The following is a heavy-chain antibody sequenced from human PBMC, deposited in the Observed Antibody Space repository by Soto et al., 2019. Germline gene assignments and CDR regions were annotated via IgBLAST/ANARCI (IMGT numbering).Heavy chain of an antibody. CDR3: TSAGILTTPYYFDY. D-gene: IGHD2-21*01. Sequence: EVQLVESGGGLVQPEGSLRLSCAASGFTFSDHYMDWVRQAPGKGLEWVGRIRNKANSYTTEYAASVKGRFTISRDDSRNSLYLQMNSLKTEDTAMYYCTSAGILTTPYYFDYWGQGTLVTVSS. CDR2: IRNKANSYTT. V-gene: IGHV3-72*01. CDR1: GFTFSDHY. J-gene: IGHJ4*02.